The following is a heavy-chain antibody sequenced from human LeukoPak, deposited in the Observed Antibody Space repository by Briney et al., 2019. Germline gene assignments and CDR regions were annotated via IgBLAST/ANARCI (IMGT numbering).Heavy chain of an antibody. CDR2: ISSNGGST. D-gene: IGHD3-9*01. CDR3: ARVHWAHYDILTGRRYGMDV. Sequence: TGGSLRLSCAASGFTFSSYAMHWVRQAPGKGLEYVSAISSNGGSTYYANSVKGRFTISRDNSKNTLYLQMGSLRAEDMAVYYCARVHWAHYDILTGRRYGMDVWGQGTTVTVSS. J-gene: IGHJ6*02. V-gene: IGHV3-64*01. CDR1: GFTFSSYA.